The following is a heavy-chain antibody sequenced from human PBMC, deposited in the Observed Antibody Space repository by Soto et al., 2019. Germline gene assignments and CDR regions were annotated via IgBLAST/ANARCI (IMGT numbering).Heavy chain of an antibody. D-gene: IGHD3-22*01. CDR3: ARGGSGYVWFNEF. CDR2: IIPIFGTA. CDR1: GGIFSSYA. J-gene: IGHJ4*02. Sequence: QEQLVQSGAEVKKPGSSVKVSCKASGGIFSSYAISWVRQAPGQGLEWMGGIIPIFGTANYAQKFQGRVTITADDSTNKAYMDLSSLKSEDTAIYYCARGGSGYVWFNEFWGQGTLVTVSS. V-gene: IGHV1-69*01.